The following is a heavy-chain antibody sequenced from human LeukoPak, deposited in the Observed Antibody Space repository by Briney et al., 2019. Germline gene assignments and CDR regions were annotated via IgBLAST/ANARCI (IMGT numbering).Heavy chain of an antibody. CDR3: ARDDVVVVPAAPDY. Sequence: ASVKVSCKASGYIFTDYGITWVRQAPGQGLEWMGWISAYNGNTNYAQKFQGRFTMTTDTSTTTAYMELRSLRSDDTAVYYCARDDVVVVPAAPDYWGQGTLVTVSS. CDR2: ISAYNGNT. V-gene: IGHV1-18*01. D-gene: IGHD2-2*01. J-gene: IGHJ4*02. CDR1: GYIFTDYG.